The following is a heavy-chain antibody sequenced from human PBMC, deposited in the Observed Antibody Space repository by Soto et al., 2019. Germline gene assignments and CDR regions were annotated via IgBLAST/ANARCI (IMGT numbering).Heavy chain of an antibody. J-gene: IGHJ6*02. V-gene: IGHV1-69*13. Sequence: SVEVSSKASEGTFSSSAISWVRQAPGQGLEWKRGIIPIFGTANYAQKFQVRVTITADESTSTAYMELSSLRAEDTAFYYCAKDRWGVGATPPHYYHVMDVWGQGTTVTVYS. D-gene: IGHD1-26*01. CDR2: IIPIFGTA. CDR1: EGTFSSSA. CDR3: AKDRWGVGATPPHYYHVMDV.